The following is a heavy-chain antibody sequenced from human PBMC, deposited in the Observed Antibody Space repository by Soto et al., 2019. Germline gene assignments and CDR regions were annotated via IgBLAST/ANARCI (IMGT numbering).Heavy chain of an antibody. CDR3: ARFRGDGYYSF. J-gene: IGHJ4*02. CDR2: SSISGTTI. V-gene: IGHV3-11*01. CDR1: GFTLSDYY. Sequence: QVQLVESGGGLVKPGGSLRLSCAASGFTLSDYYMTWIRQAPGKGLEWVSDSSISGTTIHYADSVRGRFTISRDNAKNSLWLQMNPLRAEDTAVYYCARFRGDGYYSFWGQGTLVTVSS. D-gene: IGHD3-22*01.